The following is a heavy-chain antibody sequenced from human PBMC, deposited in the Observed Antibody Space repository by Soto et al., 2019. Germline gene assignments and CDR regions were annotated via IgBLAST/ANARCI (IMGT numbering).Heavy chain of an antibody. Sequence: EVQLVESGGGLVQPGGSLRLSCAASGFTFSSYSMNWVRQAPGKGLEWVSYISSSSSTIYYADSVKGRFTISRENAKNSLYRQMHSRRDEGRAGYYCALEGDRLNWFDPWGQGTLVTVSS. CDR3: ALEGDRLNWFDP. CDR1: GFTFSSYS. V-gene: IGHV3-48*02. J-gene: IGHJ5*02. CDR2: ISSSSSTI. D-gene: IGHD2-21*02.